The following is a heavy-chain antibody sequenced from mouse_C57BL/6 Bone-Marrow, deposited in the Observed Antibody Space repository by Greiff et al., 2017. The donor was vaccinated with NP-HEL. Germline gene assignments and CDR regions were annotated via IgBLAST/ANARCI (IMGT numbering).Heavy chain of an antibody. D-gene: IGHD2-2*01. CDR1: GYTFTDYE. CDR2: IDPETGGT. Sequence: QVQLQQSGAELVRPGASVTLSCKASGYTFTDYEMHWVKQTPVHGLEWIGAIDPETGGTAYNQKFKGKAILTADKSSSTAYMELRSLTSEDSAVYYCVPYGYGGFAYWGQGTLVTVSA. J-gene: IGHJ3*01. CDR3: VPYGYGGFAY. V-gene: IGHV1-15*01.